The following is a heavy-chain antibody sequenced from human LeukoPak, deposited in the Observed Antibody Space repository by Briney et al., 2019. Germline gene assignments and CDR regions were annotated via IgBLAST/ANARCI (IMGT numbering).Heavy chain of an antibody. CDR2: ISSSSSYI. J-gene: IGHJ4*02. V-gene: IGHV3-21*01. CDR3: ARDRAFRYCSGGRCYSPDY. CDR1: GYTFSTYA. D-gene: IGHD2-15*01. Sequence: GGSLRLSCAASGYTFSTYAMNWVRQAPGKGLEWVSSISSSSSYIYYADSVKGRFTISRDNAKNSLYLQMKSLRAEDTAVYYCARDRAFRYCSGGRCYSPDYWGQGTLVTVSS.